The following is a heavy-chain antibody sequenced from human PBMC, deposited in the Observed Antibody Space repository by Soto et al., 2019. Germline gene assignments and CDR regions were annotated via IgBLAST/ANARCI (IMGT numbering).Heavy chain of an antibody. Sequence: QPGGSLRLSCAASGFTFSSYGMHWVRQAPGKGLEWVAVIWYDGSNKYYADSVKGRFTISRDNSKNTLYLQMNSLRAEDTAVYYCARDLRQQLAGGYYYYGMDVWGQGTTVTVSS. D-gene: IGHD6-13*01. CDR1: GFTFSSYG. CDR3: ARDLRQQLAGGYYYYGMDV. CDR2: IWYDGSNK. J-gene: IGHJ6*02. V-gene: IGHV3-33*01.